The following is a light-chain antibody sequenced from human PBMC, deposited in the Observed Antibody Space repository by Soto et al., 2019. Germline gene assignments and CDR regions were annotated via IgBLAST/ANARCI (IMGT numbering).Light chain of an antibody. CDR1: QSVSSN. CDR2: GAS. CDR3: QQYNNWPRT. V-gene: IGKV3-15*01. J-gene: IGKJ1*01. Sequence: EIVMTQYPATLSVSPGERATLSCRASQSVSSNLAWYQQKPGQAPRLLIYGASTRATGIPARFSGSGSGTEFTLTISSLQSEAFAVYYCQQYNNWPRTFGQGTKVDIK.